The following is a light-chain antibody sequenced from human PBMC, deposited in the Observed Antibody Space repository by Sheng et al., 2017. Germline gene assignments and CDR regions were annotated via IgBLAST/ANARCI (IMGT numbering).Light chain of an antibody. CDR3: QQYSNYWT. Sequence: DIQMTQSPSTLSASVGDRVTITCRASQSISSWLAWYQQKPGKVPKILIYKASSLESGVPSRFSGSGSGTEFTLTISSLQPDDSATYYCQQYSNYWTFGQGTEGGNQT. CDR1: QSISSW. CDR2: KAS. J-gene: IGKJ1*01. V-gene: IGKV1-5*03.